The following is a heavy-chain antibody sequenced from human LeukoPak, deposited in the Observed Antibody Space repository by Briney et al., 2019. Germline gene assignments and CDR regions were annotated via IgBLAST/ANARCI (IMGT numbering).Heavy chain of an antibody. CDR3: ARRNPDIDAFDI. V-gene: IGHV4-59*08. D-gene: IGHD5-12*01. CDR2: IYYSGNT. J-gene: IGHJ3*02. Sequence: SETLSLTCTVSGGCISRYYWSWIRQPPGKGLERIGYIYYSGNTNYNPSLKSRVTISVDTSKNQFSLKLSSVTAADTAVYYCARRNPDIDAFDIWGQGTLVTVSS. CDR1: GGCISRYY.